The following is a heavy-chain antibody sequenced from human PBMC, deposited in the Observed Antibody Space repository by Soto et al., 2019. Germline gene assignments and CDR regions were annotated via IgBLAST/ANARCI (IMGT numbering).Heavy chain of an antibody. CDR2: IWYDGSNK. CDR1: GFTFSSYG. CDR3: AREKDYYDSSGYSRYYYYGMDV. J-gene: IGHJ6*02. V-gene: IGHV3-33*01. Sequence: PGGSLRLSCAASGFTFSSYGMHWVRQAPGKGLEWVAVIWYDGSNKYYADSVKGRFTISRDNSKNTLYLQMNSLRAEDTAVYYCAREKDYYDSSGYSRYYYYGMDVWGQGTTVTVSS. D-gene: IGHD3-22*01.